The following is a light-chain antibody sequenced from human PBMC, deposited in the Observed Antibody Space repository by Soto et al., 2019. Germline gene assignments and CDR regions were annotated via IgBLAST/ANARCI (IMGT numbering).Light chain of an antibody. Sequence: QSALTQPPSASGSPGRSVTISCTGTSSDVGGYNFVSWYQQHPGKAPKLLVYDVYKRPSGVPDRFSGSKSGNRASLTVSGLQAEDEADYYCTSYTSRNDFVVFGGGTKLTVL. CDR3: TSYTSRNDFVV. J-gene: IGLJ2*01. CDR2: DVY. V-gene: IGLV2-8*01. CDR1: SSDVGGYNF.